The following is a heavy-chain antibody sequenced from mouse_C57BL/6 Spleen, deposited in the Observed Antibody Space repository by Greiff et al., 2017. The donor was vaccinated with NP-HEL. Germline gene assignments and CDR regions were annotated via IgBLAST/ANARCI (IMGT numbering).Heavy chain of an antibody. J-gene: IGHJ2*01. CDR2: IYPGDGDT. D-gene: IGHD2-3*01. Sequence: VQRVESGPELVKPGASVKISCKASGYAFSSSWMNWVKQRPGKGLEWIGRIYPGDGDTNYNGKFKGKATLTADKSSSTAYMQLSSLTSEDSAVYFCAGGWLLFDYWGQGTTLTVSS. CDR3: AGGWLLFDY. V-gene: IGHV1-82*01. CDR1: GYAFSSSW.